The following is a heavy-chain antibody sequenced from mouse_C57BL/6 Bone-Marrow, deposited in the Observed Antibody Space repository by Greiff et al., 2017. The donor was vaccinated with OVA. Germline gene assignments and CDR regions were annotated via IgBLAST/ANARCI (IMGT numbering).Heavy chain of an antibody. V-gene: IGHV5-12*01. CDR2: ISNGGGST. CDR3: ARHTTTGFDY. CDR1: GFTFSDYY. D-gene: IGHD1-1*01. J-gene: IGHJ2*01. Sequence: EVKVVESGGGLVQPGGSLKLSCAASGFTFSDYYMYWVRQTPEKRLEWVAYISNGGGSTYYPDTVKGRFTISRDNAKNTLYLQMSRLKSEDTAMYYCARHTTTGFDYWGQGTTLTVSS.